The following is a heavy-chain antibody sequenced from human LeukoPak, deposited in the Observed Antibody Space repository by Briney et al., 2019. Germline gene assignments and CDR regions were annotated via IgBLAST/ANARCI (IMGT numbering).Heavy chain of an antibody. V-gene: IGHV3-23*01. CDR1: GFTFSNYW. CDR3: AKEAMYYDNSGSNWFDP. Sequence: GGSLRLSCAASGFTFSNYWMSWVRQTPGKGLEWVSGISGSGGNTHYADSVKGRFTISRDKSKNTLYLQMNSLRAEDTAMYYCAKEAMYYDNSGSNWFDPWGQGTLVIVSS. D-gene: IGHD3-22*01. J-gene: IGHJ5*02. CDR2: ISGSGGNT.